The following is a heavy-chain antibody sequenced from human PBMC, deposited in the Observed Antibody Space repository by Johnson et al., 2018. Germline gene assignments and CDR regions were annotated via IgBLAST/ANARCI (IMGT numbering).Heavy chain of an antibody. CDR1: GFTFSSYS. CDR3: ARDHDSGDYRVSYFYGMDV. J-gene: IGHJ6*02. Sequence: VQLVESGGGLVQPGGSLRVSCAASGFTFSSYSMNWVRQAPGKGLEWVSSISSSRSYIYYADSVKGRFTISRDNAKNSLYLQMNSLSAEDTAVYYCARDHDSGDYRVSYFYGMDVWGQGTTVTVSS. V-gene: IGHV3-21*01. D-gene: IGHD4-17*01. CDR2: ISSSRSYI.